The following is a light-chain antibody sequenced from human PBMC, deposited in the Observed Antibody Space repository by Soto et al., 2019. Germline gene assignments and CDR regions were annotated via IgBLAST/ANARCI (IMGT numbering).Light chain of an antibody. J-gene: IGLJ1*01. V-gene: IGLV1-40*01. CDR2: GYS. CDR3: QSYDSSLSGYV. CDR1: SSNIGAGSE. Sequence: QLVLTQPPSVSGAPGQRVTISCTGSSSNIGAGSEVHWYQHLPGTAPKLLIFGYSNRHSGVPDRFSGSKSGTSASLAITGLQAEDEADYYCQSYDSSLSGYVFGTGTKLTVL.